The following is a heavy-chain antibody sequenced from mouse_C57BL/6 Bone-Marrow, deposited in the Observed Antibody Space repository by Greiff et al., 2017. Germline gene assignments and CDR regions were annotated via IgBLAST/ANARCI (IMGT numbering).Heavy chain of an antibody. D-gene: IGHD4-1*01. Sequence: VQLVESGPGLVQPSQSLSITCTVSGFSLTSYGVHWVRQSPGKGLEWLGMIWRGGSTDYNAAFMSRLSITKDNSKSQVFFKMNSLQADDTAIYYCARKGDWEKDAMDYWGQGTSVTVSS. J-gene: IGHJ4*01. CDR1: GFSLTSYG. CDR2: IWRGGST. CDR3: ARKGDWEKDAMDY. V-gene: IGHV2-5*01.